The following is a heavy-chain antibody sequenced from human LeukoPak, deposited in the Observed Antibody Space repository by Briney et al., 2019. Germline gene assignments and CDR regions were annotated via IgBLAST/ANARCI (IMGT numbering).Heavy chain of an antibody. CDR1: GYSISSGYY. J-gene: IGHJ3*02. V-gene: IGHV4-38-2*01. CDR2: IYHSGST. CDR3: ARLGITIFGVIISLGGAFDI. Sequence: SETLSLTCAVSGYSISSGYYWGWIRQPPGKGLEWIGSIYHSGSTYYNPSLKSRVTMSVDTSKNQFSLKLSSVTAADTAVYYCARLGITIFGVIISLGGAFDIWGQGTMVTVSS. D-gene: IGHD3-3*01.